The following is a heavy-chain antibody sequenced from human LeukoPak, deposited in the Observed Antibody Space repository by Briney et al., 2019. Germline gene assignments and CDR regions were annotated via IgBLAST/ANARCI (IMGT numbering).Heavy chain of an antibody. CDR2: IKQDGSTK. CDR3: TRDTDGSLDY. V-gene: IGHV3-7*01. D-gene: IGHD1-26*01. Sequence: GGSLRLSCAASGFTFSNSWMAWVRQAPGKGLEWVANIKQDGSTKQYADSLKGRFTISRDNPKNSLYLQMNNLRVDDTAVYYCTRDTDGSLDYWGQGILVTVAS. CDR1: GFTFSNSW. J-gene: IGHJ4*02.